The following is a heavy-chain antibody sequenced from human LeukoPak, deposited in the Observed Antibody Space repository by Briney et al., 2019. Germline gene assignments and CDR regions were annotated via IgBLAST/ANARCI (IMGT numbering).Heavy chain of an antibody. V-gene: IGHV4-38-2*02. CDR1: GYSISSGYY. J-gene: IGHJ4*02. CDR2: IYHSGST. CDR3: ARVLPAAANYFDY. D-gene: IGHD6-13*01. Sequence: PSETLSLTCTVSGYSISSGYYWGWIRQPPGKGLEWIGSIYHSGSTYYNPSPKRRVTISVETSKNQFSLKLSSVTAADTAVYYCARVLPAAANYFDYWGQGTLVTVSS.